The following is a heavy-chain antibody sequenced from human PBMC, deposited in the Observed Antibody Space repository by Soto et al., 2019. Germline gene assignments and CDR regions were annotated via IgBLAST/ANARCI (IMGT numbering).Heavy chain of an antibody. Sequence: GGSLRLSCAASGFTFGHYVMHWVRQAPGEGLEYVSGISATGGSTYCANSVKGRFTISRDNSKNTLYLQMGGLRAEDTAVYYCAREYCSDGTCYFYFDFWGQGTLVTVSS. D-gene: IGHD2-15*01. CDR1: GFTFGHYV. CDR2: ISATGGST. V-gene: IGHV3-64*01. CDR3: AREYCSDGTCYFYFDF. J-gene: IGHJ4*02.